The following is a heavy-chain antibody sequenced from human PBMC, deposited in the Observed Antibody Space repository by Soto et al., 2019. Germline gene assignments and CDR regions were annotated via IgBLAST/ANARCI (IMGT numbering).Heavy chain of an antibody. J-gene: IGHJ4*02. CDR2: IYRSGST. D-gene: IGHD3-10*02. CDR1: GGSFSSDNW. CDR3: ARGTTMFKYYFDY. V-gene: IGHV4-4*02. Sequence: PSETLSLTCAVSGGSFSSDNWWSWVRQPPGKGLEWIGEIYRSGSTNYNPSLKSRVTISLDKSKNQFSLNLGSVTAADTAVYFCARGTTMFKYYFDYWGQGTLVTVSS.